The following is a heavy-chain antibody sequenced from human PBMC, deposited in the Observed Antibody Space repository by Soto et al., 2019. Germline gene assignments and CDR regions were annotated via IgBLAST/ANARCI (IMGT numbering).Heavy chain of an antibody. CDR2: TYDSGST. J-gene: IGHJ4*02. Sequence: SETLSLTCTVSGGSISSGNYYLSWIRQPPGKGLEWIGYTYDSGSTYYNPSLKSRVTISADTSKNQFSLKLNSVTAADTAVYYCARRGYTYGIFDYWGQGTLVTVSS. D-gene: IGHD5-18*01. CDR1: GGSISSGNYY. CDR3: ARRGYTYGIFDY. V-gene: IGHV4-30-4*01.